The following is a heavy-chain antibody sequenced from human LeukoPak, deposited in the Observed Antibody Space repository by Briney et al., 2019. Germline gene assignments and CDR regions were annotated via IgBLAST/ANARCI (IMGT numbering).Heavy chain of an antibody. V-gene: IGHV4-59*01. CDR3: ARKGYYFDY. CDR1: GGSFSGYY. Sequence: SETLSLTCAVYGGSFSGYYWSWIRQPPGKGLEWIGYIYYSGSTNYNPSLKSRVTISVDTSKNQFSLKLSSVTAADTAVYYCARKGYYFDYWGRGTLVTVSS. J-gene: IGHJ4*02. CDR2: IYYSGST.